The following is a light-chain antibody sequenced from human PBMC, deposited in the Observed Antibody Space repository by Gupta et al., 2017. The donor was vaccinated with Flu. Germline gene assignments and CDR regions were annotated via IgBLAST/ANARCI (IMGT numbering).Light chain of an antibody. V-gene: IGKV3-11*01. CDR3: HQHDNCPPFT. Sequence: EIVLTQSPGILSLSPGERATLSCRASQNIGNFLAWYQQTPGQPPRLLIYDVSNRDTGITDRFSGSGCGKDLTLTISSREQEDFAGYYCHQHDNCPPFTFGRGTKVDIK. CDR1: QNIGNF. CDR2: DVS. J-gene: IGKJ4*01.